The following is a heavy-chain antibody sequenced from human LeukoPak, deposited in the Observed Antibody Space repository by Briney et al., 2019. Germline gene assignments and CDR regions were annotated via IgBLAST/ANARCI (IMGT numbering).Heavy chain of an antibody. CDR1: GYTFTSYY. J-gene: IGHJ4*02. V-gene: IGHV1-46*01. D-gene: IGHD6-19*01. Sequence: GASVKVSCKASGYTFTSYYMHWVRQAPGQGLEWMGIINPSGGSTSYAQKFQGRVTITADESTSTAYMELSSLRSEDTAVYYCARQASSSGWYTSCYFDYWGQGTLVTVSS. CDR2: INPSGGST. CDR3: ARQASSSGWYTSCYFDY.